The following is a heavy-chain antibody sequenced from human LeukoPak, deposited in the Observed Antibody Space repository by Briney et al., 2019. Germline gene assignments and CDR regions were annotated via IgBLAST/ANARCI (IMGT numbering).Heavy chain of an antibody. Sequence: GGSLRLSCAASGLTFSTFAMSWVRQAPGKGLEWVSIISASGCITYYADSVKGRFTISRDNSKNTLYLQMNSLRNDDTAVYYYGCDQYDVLTGYDGALDIWGQGTMVTVSS. CDR2: ISASGCIT. CDR1: GLTFSTFA. J-gene: IGHJ3*02. CDR3: GCDQYDVLTGYDGALDI. D-gene: IGHD1-20*01. V-gene: IGHV3-23*01.